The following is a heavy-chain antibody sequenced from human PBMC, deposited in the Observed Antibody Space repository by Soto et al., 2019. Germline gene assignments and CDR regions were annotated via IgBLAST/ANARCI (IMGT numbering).Heavy chain of an antibody. J-gene: IGHJ6*02. V-gene: IGHV4-39*01. D-gene: IGHD6-13*01. CDR2: IYYSGST. CDR3: ARQGSSWYLGYYYYYYGMDV. CDR1: GGSISSSSYY. Sequence: SETLSLTCTVSGGSISSSSYYWGWIRQPPGKGLEWIGSIYYSGSTYYNPSLKSRVTISVDTSKNQFSLKLSSVTAADTAVYYCARQGSSWYLGYYYYYYGMDVWGQGTTVTSP.